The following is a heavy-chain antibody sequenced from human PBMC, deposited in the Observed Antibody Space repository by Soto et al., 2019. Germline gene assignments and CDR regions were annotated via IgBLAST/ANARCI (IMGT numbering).Heavy chain of an antibody. J-gene: IGHJ3*02. Sequence: ASVKVSCKASGYTFTGYYMHWVRQAPGQGLEWMGWINPNSGGTNYAQKFQGWVTMTRDTSISTAYMELSRLRSDDTAVYYGARGIIEPGPALTGDQAFDIWGQGTMVTVSS. D-gene: IGHD7-27*01. CDR1: GYTFTGYY. CDR2: INPNSGGT. V-gene: IGHV1-2*04. CDR3: ARGIIEPGPALTGDQAFDI.